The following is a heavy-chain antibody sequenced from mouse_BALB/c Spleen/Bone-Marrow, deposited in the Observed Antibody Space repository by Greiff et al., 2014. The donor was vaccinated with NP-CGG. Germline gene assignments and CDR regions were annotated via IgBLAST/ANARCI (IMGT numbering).Heavy chain of an antibody. CDR3: AREVDGWYYFDY. D-gene: IGHD2-3*01. CDR1: GFTFSSYA. Sequence: EVMLVESGGGLVKPGGSLKLSCAASGFTFSSYAMSWVRQTPEKRLEWVASISSGGSTYYPDSVKGRFTISRDNARNILYLQMSGLRSEDTAMYYCAREVDGWYYFDYWGQGTTLTVSS. CDR2: ISSGGST. J-gene: IGHJ2*01. V-gene: IGHV5-6-5*01.